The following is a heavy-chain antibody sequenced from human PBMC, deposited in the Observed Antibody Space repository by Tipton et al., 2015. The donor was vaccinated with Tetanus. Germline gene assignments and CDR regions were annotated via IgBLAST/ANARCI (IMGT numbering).Heavy chain of an antibody. CDR3: ARIGWLQQNKPAFDI. J-gene: IGHJ3*02. Sequence: TLSLTCTVSGGSISSYYWTWIRQPPGRGLEWIGYVHYSESTNYSPSLRSRVTLSVDTSKNQFSLKLCSVTAADTAVYYCARIGWLQQNKPAFDIWGQGTVATVSS. CDR1: GGSISSYY. CDR2: VHYSEST. V-gene: IGHV4-59*01. D-gene: IGHD6-19*01.